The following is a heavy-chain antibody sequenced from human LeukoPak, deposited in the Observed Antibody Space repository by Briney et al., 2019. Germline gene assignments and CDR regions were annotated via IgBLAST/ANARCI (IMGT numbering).Heavy chain of an antibody. Sequence: GGSLRLSCAASGFTFSNYDMHWLRHASGRGLEWVSIVGGNFKQFYTDSVKGRFTISRDNGASSFYLQMNSLRVEDTAVYYCARGSLSGNYGAYDLWGQGTVVTVSS. D-gene: IGHD5-24*01. V-gene: IGHV3-13*04. J-gene: IGHJ3*01. CDR1: GFTFSNYD. CDR2: VGGNFKQ. CDR3: ARGSLSGNYGAYDL.